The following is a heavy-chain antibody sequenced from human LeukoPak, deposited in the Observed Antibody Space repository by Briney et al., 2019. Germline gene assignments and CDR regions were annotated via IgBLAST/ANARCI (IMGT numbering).Heavy chain of an antibody. J-gene: IGHJ4*02. CDR3: ENLGHTD. Sequence: PGGSLRLSCAASGFTFSNSWMTWVRQAPGKGLEWVATIKDDGSDKYYVDSVKGRFTISRDNAKNSLHLQMGSLRVEDTAVYYCENLGHTDWGQGTLVTVSS. CDR2: IKDDGSDK. CDR1: GFTFSNSW. V-gene: IGHV3-7*01.